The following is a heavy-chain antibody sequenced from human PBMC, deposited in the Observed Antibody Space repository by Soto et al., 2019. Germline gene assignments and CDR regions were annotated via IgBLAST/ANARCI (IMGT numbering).Heavy chain of an antibody. J-gene: IGHJ5*02. CDR1: GGSISSYY. V-gene: IGHV4-59*01. CDR2: IYYSGST. D-gene: IGHD3-3*01. Sequence: SETLSLTCTVYGGSISSYYWSWIPQPPGKGLEWIGYIYYSGSTNYNPSLKSRVTISVDTSKNQFSLKLSSVTAADTAVYYCARGAFWSGPSWGQGTLVTVSS. CDR3: ARGAFWSGPS.